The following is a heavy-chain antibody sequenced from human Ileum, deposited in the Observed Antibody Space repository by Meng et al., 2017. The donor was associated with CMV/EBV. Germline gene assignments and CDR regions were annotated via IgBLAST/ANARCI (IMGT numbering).Heavy chain of an antibody. J-gene: IGHJ5*02. D-gene: IGHD2-21*01. CDR1: GFPISDNS. Sequence: LESGGLWVQPGGSLSLSCAASGFPISDNSMNWVRQAPGKGPEWVSLMYDSGTTKYADSVKGRFTISRDNSKNTLYLQMNSLRVEDTAVYYCAGDGGYSDPWGQGTLVTVSS. V-gene: IGHV3-66*01. CDR3: AGDGGYSDP. CDR2: MYDSGTT.